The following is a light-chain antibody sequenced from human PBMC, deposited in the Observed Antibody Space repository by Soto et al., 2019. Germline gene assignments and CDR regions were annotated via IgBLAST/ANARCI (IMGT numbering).Light chain of an antibody. CDR1: QSVSSY. J-gene: IGKJ1*01. CDR3: QQRSNWPPAT. CDR2: DAS. Sequence: EIVLTQSPATLSLSPGERATLSCRASQSVSSYLAWYQQKPGQAPRLLIYDASNRATGTPARFSGSGSGTDFTLTISSLEPEDFAVYYCQQRSNWPPATFGQGTKVEIK. V-gene: IGKV3-11*01.